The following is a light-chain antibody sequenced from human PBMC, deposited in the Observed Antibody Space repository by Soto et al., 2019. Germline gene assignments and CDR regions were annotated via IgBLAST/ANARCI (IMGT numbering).Light chain of an antibody. V-gene: IGKV1-9*01. CDR1: QGISTY. Sequence: IQLTQSPSSLSASIGDRVTITCQAGQGISTYLAWYQQKPRKAPKLLIYAASTLQSGVPSRFSGSGSGTDFTLTISSLQPEDFATYYCQQLHSYPLTFGGGTKVDIK. CDR2: AAS. J-gene: IGKJ4*01. CDR3: QQLHSYPLT.